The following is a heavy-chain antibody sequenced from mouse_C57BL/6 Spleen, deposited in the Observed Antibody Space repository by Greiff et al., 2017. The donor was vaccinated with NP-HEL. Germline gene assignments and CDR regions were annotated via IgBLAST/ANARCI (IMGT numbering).Heavy chain of an antibody. Sequence: QVQLQQPGAELVKPGASVQLSCKASGYTFTSYWMQWVKQRPGQGLEWIGEIDPSDSYTNYNQKFKGKATLTVDTSSSTAYMQLSSLTSEDSAVYYCARELRRSYYAMDYWGQGTSVTVSS. CDR1: GYTFTSYW. V-gene: IGHV1-50*01. CDR2: IDPSDSYT. CDR3: ARELRRSYYAMDY. D-gene: IGHD2-12*01. J-gene: IGHJ4*01.